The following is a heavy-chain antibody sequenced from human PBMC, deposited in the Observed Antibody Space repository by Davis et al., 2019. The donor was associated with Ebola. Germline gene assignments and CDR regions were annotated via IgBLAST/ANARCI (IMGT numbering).Heavy chain of an antibody. Sequence: PGGSLRLSCAASGFTFSSYSMNWVRQAPGKGLEWVSYISSSGFTIYYADSVKGRFTISRDNAKNSLYLQMNSLRAEDTAVYYCARVLRLSSSWRQYYYGMDVWGQGTTVTVSS. D-gene: IGHD6-13*01. J-gene: IGHJ6*02. CDR2: ISSSGFTI. V-gene: IGHV3-48*04. CDR1: GFTFSSYS. CDR3: ARVLRLSSSWRQYYYGMDV.